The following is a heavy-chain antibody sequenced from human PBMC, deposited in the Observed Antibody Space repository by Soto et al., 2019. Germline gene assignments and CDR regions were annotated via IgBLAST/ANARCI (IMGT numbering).Heavy chain of an antibody. D-gene: IGHD6-19*01. CDR3: AKKAVAGSPPNCLDS. V-gene: IGHV3-23*01. CDR2: VSGSGATA. J-gene: IGHJ5*01. CDR1: GFSFSTYA. Sequence: EVQLLESGGNLVQPGGSLRLSCGASGFSFSTYAMIWVRQAPVKGLEWVSAVSGSGATALYADSVRGRFAISRDNSKNTVYLQMNSLRADDTAVYYCAKKAVAGSPPNCLDSWGQGTLVTVSS.